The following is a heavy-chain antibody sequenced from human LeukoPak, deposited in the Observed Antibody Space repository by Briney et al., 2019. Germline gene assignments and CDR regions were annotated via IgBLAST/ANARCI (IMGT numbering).Heavy chain of an antibody. CDR1: GFTFSSYS. CDR3: ARDLVTMVRGLLY. D-gene: IGHD3-10*01. CDR2: ISSSSSYI. V-gene: IGHV3-21*01. Sequence: GGSLRLSCAASGFTFSSYSMNWVRQAPGKGLEWVSSISSSSSYIYYADTVKGRFTISRDNAKNSLYLQMNSLRAEDTAVYYCARDLVTMVRGLLYWGQGTLVTVSS. J-gene: IGHJ4*02.